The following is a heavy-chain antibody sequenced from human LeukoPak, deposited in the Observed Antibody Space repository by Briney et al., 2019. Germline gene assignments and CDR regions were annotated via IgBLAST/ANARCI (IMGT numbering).Heavy chain of an antibody. D-gene: IGHD3-22*01. CDR3: ARGDSSGYYLNY. CDR1: GFTLEDYG. CDR2: INWNGDSV. Sequence: PGGSLRLSCTASGFTLEDYGMHWDRQAPGKGLEWVSGINWNGDSVVYADSVKGRFTISRDNSKNSQYLQMNSLRAEDTAVYYCARGDSSGYYLNYWGQGTLVTVSS. J-gene: IGHJ4*02. V-gene: IGHV3-20*04.